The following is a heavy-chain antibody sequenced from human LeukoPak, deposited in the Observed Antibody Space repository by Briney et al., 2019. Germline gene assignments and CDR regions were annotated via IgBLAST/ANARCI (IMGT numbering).Heavy chain of an antibody. J-gene: IGHJ4*02. D-gene: IGHD1-7*01. CDR3: APNYSDHFDY. V-gene: IGHV3-7*05. CDR1: GFTFTRFW. CDR2: IKTDGSEK. Sequence: GGSLRLSCAASGFTFTRFWMTWVRQAPGKGLEWVANIKTDGSEKHYADSVKGRFTISRDNAKNSLYLQMNSLRDEDTAVYYCAPNYSDHFDYWGQGTLVTVSS.